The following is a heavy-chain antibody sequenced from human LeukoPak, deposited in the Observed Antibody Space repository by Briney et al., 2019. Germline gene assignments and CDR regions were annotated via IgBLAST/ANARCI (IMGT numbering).Heavy chain of an antibody. V-gene: IGHV1-2*02. Sequence: ASEKVSCKASGYTFTGYYMHWVRQAPGQGLEWMGWINPNSGGTNYAQKFQGRVTMTRDTSISTAYMELSRLRSDDTAVYYCARDRVYYGSETTSWFDPWGQGTLVTVSS. CDR2: INPNSGGT. CDR1: GYTFTGYY. CDR3: ARDRVYYGSETTSWFDP. J-gene: IGHJ5*02. D-gene: IGHD3-10*01.